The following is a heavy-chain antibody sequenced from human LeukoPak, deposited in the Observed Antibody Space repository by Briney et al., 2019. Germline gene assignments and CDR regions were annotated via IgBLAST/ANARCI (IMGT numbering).Heavy chain of an antibody. CDR3: ARDGRYSSGWYDYMDV. D-gene: IGHD6-19*01. V-gene: IGHV3-30*04. J-gene: IGHJ6*03. CDR2: ISYDGSNK. Sequence: PGGSLRLSCAASGFTFSSYAMHWVRQAPGKGLEWVAVISYDGSNKYYADSVKGRFTISRDNSKNTLYLQMNSLRAEDTAVYYCARDGRYSSGWYDYMDVWGKGTTVTVSS. CDR1: GFTFSSYA.